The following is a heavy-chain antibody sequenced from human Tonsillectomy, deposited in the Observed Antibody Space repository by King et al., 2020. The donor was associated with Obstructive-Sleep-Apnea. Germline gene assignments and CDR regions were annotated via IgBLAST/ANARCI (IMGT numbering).Heavy chain of an antibody. Sequence: VQLQESGPGLVKPSQTLSLTYTVSGGSISSGGYYCSWIRQHPGKGLEWVGCIYYSVSTYYNPSLKSRVTISVDTSKKRFSLKLSSVTAADTAVYYCARLSMVRGVYFDYWGQGTLVTVSS. CDR2: IYYSVST. D-gene: IGHD3-10*01. CDR3: ARLSMVRGVYFDY. CDR1: GGSISSGGYY. V-gene: IGHV4-31*03. J-gene: IGHJ4*02.